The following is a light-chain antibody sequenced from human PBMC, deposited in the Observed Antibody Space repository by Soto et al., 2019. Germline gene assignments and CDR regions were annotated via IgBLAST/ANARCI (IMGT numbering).Light chain of an antibody. J-gene: IGLJ2*01. CDR2: DVS. Sequence: QSALTQPASVSGSPGQSITISCTGTRSDVGGYNYFSWYQQHPGKAPKLMIFDVSNRPSGVSNRFSGSKSGNTASLTISGLQAEDEADYYCSSYTSSSTLGVFGGGTKLTVL. CDR1: RSDVGGYNY. CDR3: SSYTSSSTLGV. V-gene: IGLV2-14*01.